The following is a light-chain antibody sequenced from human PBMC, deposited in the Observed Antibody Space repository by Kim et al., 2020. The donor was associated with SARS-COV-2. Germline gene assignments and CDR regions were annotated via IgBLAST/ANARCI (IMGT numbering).Light chain of an antibody. V-gene: IGLV2-11*02. CDR1: SSDVGVYNY. CDR2: DVS. Sequence: GQSVTISCTGTSSDVGVYNYVSWYQQYPGKAPKLMIYDVSKRPSGVPDRFSGSKAGNTASLTISGLQAEDEADYYCCSYAGSYTGVFGGGTQLTVL. J-gene: IGLJ3*02. CDR3: CSYAGSYTGV.